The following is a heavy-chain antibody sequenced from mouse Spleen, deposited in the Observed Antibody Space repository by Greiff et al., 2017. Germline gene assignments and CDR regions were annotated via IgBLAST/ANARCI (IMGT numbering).Heavy chain of an antibody. V-gene: IGHV1-4*01. D-gene: IGHD1-1*01. CDR2: INPSSGYT. J-gene: IGHJ4*01. CDR3: ARPHYYGSSYPAMDY. Sequence: QVQLQQSGAELARPGASVKMSCKASGYTFTSYTMHWVKQRPGQGLEWIGYINPSSGYTNYNQKFKDKATLTADKSSSTAYMQLSSLTSEDSAVYYCARPHYYGSSYPAMDYWGQGTSVTVSS. CDR1: GYTFTSYT.